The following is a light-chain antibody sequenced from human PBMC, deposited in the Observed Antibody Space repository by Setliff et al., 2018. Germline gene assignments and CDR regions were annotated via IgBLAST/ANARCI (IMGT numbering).Light chain of an antibody. CDR1: SSDVGGYNY. V-gene: IGLV2-8*01. CDR2: EVS. Sequence: QSALTQPPSASGSPGQSVTISCTGTSSDVGGYNYVSWYQQQPGKAPKLMIYEVSKRPSGVPDRFSGSKSGNTASLTVSGLQAEDEADYYCSSYAGSNNLVFGGGTKGTVL. CDR3: SSYAGSNNLV. J-gene: IGLJ2*01.